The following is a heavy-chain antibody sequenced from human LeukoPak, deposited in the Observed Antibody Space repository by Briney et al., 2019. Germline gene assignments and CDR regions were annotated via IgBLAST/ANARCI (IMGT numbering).Heavy chain of an antibody. CDR3: VRHEVRITIFGVVPLGFDY. J-gene: IGHJ4*01. D-gene: IGHD3-3*01. CDR1: GYSFTSYW. Sequence: GESLKISCKGSGYSFTSYWIGWVRQMPGKGLEWMGIIYPGDSDTRYSPSFQGQVTISADKSISTAYLQWSSLKASDTAMYYCVRHEVRITIFGVVPLGFDYWGQGTLVTVSS. CDR2: IYPGDSDT. V-gene: IGHV5-51*01.